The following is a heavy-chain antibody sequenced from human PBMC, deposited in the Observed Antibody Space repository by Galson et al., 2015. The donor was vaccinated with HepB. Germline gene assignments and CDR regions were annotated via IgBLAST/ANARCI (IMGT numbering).Heavy chain of an antibody. Sequence: SLRLSCAASGFTVSSNYISWVRQAPGKGLEWVSVIYSGGDTYYEDSVKGRFSISRDNSKNTLYLQMNNLRAEDTAVYYCARGRLTLHYCSGGSCYYHYHMDVWGKGTTVKVSS. CDR2: IYSGGDT. CDR1: GFTVSSNY. D-gene: IGHD2-15*01. J-gene: IGHJ6*03. CDR3: ARGRLTLHYCSGGSCYYHYHMDV. V-gene: IGHV3-53*01.